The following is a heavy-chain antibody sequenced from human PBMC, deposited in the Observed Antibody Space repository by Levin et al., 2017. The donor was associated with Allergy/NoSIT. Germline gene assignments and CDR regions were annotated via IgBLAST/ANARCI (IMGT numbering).Heavy chain of an antibody. CDR3: ARDPFTRPYYYYGMDV. Sequence: GSLRLSCAVYGGSFSGFYWSWIRQPPGKGLEWIGEVNHGGSTNYNPSLKSRVTILVDTSKNQFSLKLSSVTAADTAVYYWARDPFTRPYYYYGMDVWGQGTTVTVSS. J-gene: IGHJ6*02. CDR1: GGSFSGFY. CDR2: VNHGGST. V-gene: IGHV4-34*01. D-gene: IGHD2-15*01.